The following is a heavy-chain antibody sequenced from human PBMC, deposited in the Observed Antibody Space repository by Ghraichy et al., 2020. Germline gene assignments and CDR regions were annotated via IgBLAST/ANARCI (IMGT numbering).Heavy chain of an antibody. D-gene: IGHD3-22*01. V-gene: IGHV3-30*02. CDR2: IRYDGSNK. CDR3: AKDGYDYYDSSGYYYHIDY. CDR1: GFTFSSYG. J-gene: IGHJ4*02. Sequence: GGSLRLSCAASGFTFSSYGMHWVRQAPGKGLEWVAFIRYDGSNKYYADSVKGRFTISRDNSKNTLYLQMNSLRAEDTAVYYCAKDGYDYYDSSGYYYHIDYWGQGTLVTVSS.